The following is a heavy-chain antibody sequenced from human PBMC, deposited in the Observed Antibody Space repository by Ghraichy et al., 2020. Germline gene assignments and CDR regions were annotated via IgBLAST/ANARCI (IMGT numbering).Heavy chain of an antibody. Sequence: SQTLSLTCSVSGGSISSSSYVWGWIRQPPGKGLDWIGNIYYSESTYYNPSLKSRVTISIDTSKNQFSLNLSSVTAADAAVYYCARQAGATHFDSWGQGILVTVSS. V-gene: IGHV4-39*01. J-gene: IGHJ4*02. CDR1: GGSISSSSYV. CDR2: IYYSEST. CDR3: ARQAGATHFDS. D-gene: IGHD1-26*01.